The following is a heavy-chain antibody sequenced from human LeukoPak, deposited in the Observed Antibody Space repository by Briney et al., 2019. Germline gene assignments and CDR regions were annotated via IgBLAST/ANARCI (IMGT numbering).Heavy chain of an antibody. V-gene: IGHV3-7*01. Sequence: PGGSLRLSCAASGFTFSSYWMSWVRQAPGEGLEWVANIKQDGSEKYYVDSVKGRFTISRDNAKNFLYLQMNSLRAEDTAVYYCARTYYDILTGYNPYFDYWGQGILVTVSS. CDR3: ARTYYDILTGYNPYFDY. J-gene: IGHJ4*02. CDR2: IKQDGSEK. D-gene: IGHD3-9*01. CDR1: GFTFSSYW.